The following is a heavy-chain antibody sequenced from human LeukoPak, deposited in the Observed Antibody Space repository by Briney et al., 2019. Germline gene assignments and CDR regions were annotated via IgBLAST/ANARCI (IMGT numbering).Heavy chain of an antibody. Sequence: ASVNVSCKASGYTFRIHGISCVRQAPEQGLEWMGYISDYNVNTNYAQKLQGRVTMTTDTSTSTGYIELRSLRSDDTAVYYCARSVAPNFCSSTSCPYYYFYLDVWGKGTTVTVSS. CDR1: GYTFRIHG. V-gene: IGHV1-18*01. CDR2: ISDYNVNT. CDR3: ARSVAPNFCSSTSCPYYYFYLDV. J-gene: IGHJ6*03. D-gene: IGHD2-2*01.